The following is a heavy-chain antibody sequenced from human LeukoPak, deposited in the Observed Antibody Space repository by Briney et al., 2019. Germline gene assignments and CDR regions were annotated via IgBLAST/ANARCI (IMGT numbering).Heavy chain of an antibody. CDR2: IYTSGSA. Sequence: PSETLSLTCTVSGGSISSYCWSWIRQPAGKGLEWIGRIYTSGSANYNPSLKSRVTMLVDTSKNQFSLKLSSVTAADTAVYYCAGHEGLGAFDIWGRGTMVTVSS. D-gene: IGHD3-16*01. J-gene: IGHJ3*02. V-gene: IGHV4-4*07. CDR1: GGSISSYC. CDR3: AGHEGLGAFDI.